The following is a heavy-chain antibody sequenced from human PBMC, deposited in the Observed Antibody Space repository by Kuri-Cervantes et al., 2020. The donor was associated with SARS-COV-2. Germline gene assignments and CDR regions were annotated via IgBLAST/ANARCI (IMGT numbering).Heavy chain of an antibody. J-gene: IGHJ3*02. Sequence: LSLTCAASGFTFSSYWMSWVRQAPGKGLEWVANIKQDGSGKYYVDSVKGRFTISRDNAKNSLYLQMNSLRAEDTAVYYCARGLGTADALDIWGQGTMVTVSS. CDR2: IKQDGSGK. V-gene: IGHV3-7*05. CDR1: GFTFSSYW. D-gene: IGHD1-1*01. CDR3: ARGLGTADALDI.